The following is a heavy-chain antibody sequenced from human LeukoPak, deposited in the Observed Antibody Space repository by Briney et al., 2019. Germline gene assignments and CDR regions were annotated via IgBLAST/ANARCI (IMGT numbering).Heavy chain of an antibody. CDR2: INHSGST. Sequence: ESSETLSLTCAVYGGSFSGYYWSWIRQPPGKGLEWIGEINHSGSTNYNPSLKSRVTISVDTSENQFSLKLSSVTAADTAVYYCARGRGLDRYYYYYYMDVWGKGTTVTVSS. CDR1: GGSFSGYY. CDR3: ARGRGLDRYYYYYYMDV. J-gene: IGHJ6*03. V-gene: IGHV4-34*01. D-gene: IGHD5-12*01.